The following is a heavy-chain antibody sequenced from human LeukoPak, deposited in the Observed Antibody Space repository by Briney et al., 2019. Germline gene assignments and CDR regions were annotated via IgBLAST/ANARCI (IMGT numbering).Heavy chain of an antibody. J-gene: IGHJ4*02. V-gene: IGHV3-74*01. CDR2: MNNDGTTT. D-gene: IGHD3-10*01. Sequence: GGSLRLSCAASGFTFSSYWMHWVRQAPGKGLVWVSRMNNDGTTTSYADSVKGRFIISRDNAKNTLYLQMNSLRAEDTAVYYCAKDGRTYGPFGYWGQGTLDTVSS. CDR1: GFTFSSYW. CDR3: AKDGRTYGPFGY.